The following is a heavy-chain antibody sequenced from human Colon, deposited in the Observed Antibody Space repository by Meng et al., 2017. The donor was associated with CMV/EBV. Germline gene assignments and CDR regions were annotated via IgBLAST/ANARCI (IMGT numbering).Heavy chain of an antibody. V-gene: IGHV3-38-3*01. D-gene: IGHD2-2*01. Sequence: GESLKISCAACRFTVSGNEMKWVRQAPGAGLDRVSSINVGNTLHADSRKGRFTISGDSAKNTLHLQMSSLRVEDTALYYCARVGDIVVEPAAPFDFWGQGTLVTVSS. J-gene: IGHJ4*02. CDR3: ARVGDIVVEPAAPFDF. CDR2: INVGNT. CDR1: RFTVSGNE.